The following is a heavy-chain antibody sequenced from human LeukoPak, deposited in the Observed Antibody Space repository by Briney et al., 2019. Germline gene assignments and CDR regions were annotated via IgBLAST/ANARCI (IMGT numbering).Heavy chain of an antibody. CDR1: GYTFTGYY. V-gene: IGHV1-2*02. J-gene: IGHJ4*02. CDR2: INPNSGGT. D-gene: IGHD3-22*01. CDR3: ARDRDEHYYDSSGYDY. Sequence: ASVKVSCKASGYTFTGYYMHWVRQAPGQGLEWMGWINPNSGGTNYAQKFQGRVTMTRDKSISTAYMELSRLRSDDTEVYYCARDRDEHYYDSSGYDYWGQGTLVTVSS.